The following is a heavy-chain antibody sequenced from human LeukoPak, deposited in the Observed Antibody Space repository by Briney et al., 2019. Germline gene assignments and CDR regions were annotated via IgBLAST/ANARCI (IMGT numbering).Heavy chain of an antibody. V-gene: IGHV4-34*01. J-gene: IGHJ5*02. D-gene: IGHD3-3*01. CDR1: GGSFSGYY. CDR2: INHSGST. CDR3: ARGITIFGVVPLNWFDP. Sequence: SETLSLTCAVYGGSFSGYYWSWIRQPPGKGLEWIGGINHSGSTNYNPSLKSRVTISVDTSKNQFSLKLSSVTAADTAVYYCARGITIFGVVPLNWFDPWGQGTLVTVSS.